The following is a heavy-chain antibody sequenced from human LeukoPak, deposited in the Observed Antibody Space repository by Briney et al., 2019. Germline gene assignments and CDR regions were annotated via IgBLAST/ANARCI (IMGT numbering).Heavy chain of an antibody. CDR1: RFTLSINY. CDR3: ARDPGATQAFDI. CDR2: IYSGVST. J-gene: IGHJ3*02. D-gene: IGHD1-26*01. Sequence: GGALRLSCAAPRFTLSINYMSWVRQAPGKGLGRGSVIYSGVSTYTADSVKGRFTISRDNSKNTLYLQMNSLRAEDTAVYYCARDPGATQAFDIWGQGTMVTVSS. V-gene: IGHV3-66*01.